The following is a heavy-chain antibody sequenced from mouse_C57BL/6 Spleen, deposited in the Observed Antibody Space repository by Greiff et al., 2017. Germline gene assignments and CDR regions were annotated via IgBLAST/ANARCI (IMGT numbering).Heavy chain of an antibody. J-gene: IGHJ3*01. Sequence: EVQLQQSGAELVRPGASVKLSCTASGFNIKDDYMHWVKQRPEQGLEWIGWIDPENGDTEYASKFQGKATITADTSSNTAYLQLSSLTSEDTAVYYCTTRSNYGGAWFAYGGQGTLVTVSA. CDR1: GFNIKDDY. CDR2: IDPENGDT. CDR3: TTRSNYGGAWFAY. V-gene: IGHV14-4*01. D-gene: IGHD2-5*01.